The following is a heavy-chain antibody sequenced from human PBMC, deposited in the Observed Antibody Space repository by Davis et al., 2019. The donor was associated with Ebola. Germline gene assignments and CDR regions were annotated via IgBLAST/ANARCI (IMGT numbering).Heavy chain of an antibody. CDR1: GFSFSDYY. V-gene: IGHV3-11*01. CDR2: ISSSGSTI. Sequence: PGGSLRLSCAASGFSFSDYYMSWIRQAPGKGLEWVSYISSSGSTIYYADSVKGRFTISRDNAKNSLYLQMNSLRAEDTAVDYCARDRGYSSGWYRAYWGQGRLVTVSS. J-gene: IGHJ4*02. CDR3: ARDRGYSSGWYRAY. D-gene: IGHD6-19*01.